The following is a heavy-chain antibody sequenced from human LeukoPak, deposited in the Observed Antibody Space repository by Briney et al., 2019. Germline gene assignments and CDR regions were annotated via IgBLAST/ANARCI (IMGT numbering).Heavy chain of an antibody. Sequence: RRSLRLSCAASGFTFSGSAMRWVRRASGKGLEWVGRIRSKANSNATAYAASVKGRSIISRDDSNNTAYLQMNSLKTEDTAEYYCTRPRYSSTNLLGYWGQGTLVTVSS. CDR2: IRSKANSNAT. D-gene: IGHD6-13*01. CDR3: TRPRYSSTNLLGY. V-gene: IGHV3-73*01. CDR1: GFTFSGSA. J-gene: IGHJ4*02.